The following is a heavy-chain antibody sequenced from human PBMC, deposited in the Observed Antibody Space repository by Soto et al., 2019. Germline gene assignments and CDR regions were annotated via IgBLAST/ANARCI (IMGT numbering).Heavy chain of an antibody. CDR2: VNSDGINT. J-gene: IGHJ4*02. CDR1: GFTFSSYW. D-gene: IGHD3-10*01. CDR3: AVAGGFDYGAYFDY. V-gene: IGHV3-74*01. Sequence: PGGSLRLSCAASGFTFSSYWMHWVRQAPGKGLVWVSRVNSDGINTIYADSVKGRFTISRENTKNTLYLQMNSLRAEDTAVYYCAVAGGFDYGAYFDYWGQGTLVPVCS.